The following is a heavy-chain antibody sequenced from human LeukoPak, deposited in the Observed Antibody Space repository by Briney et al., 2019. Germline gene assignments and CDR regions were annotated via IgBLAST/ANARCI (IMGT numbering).Heavy chain of an antibody. D-gene: IGHD1-26*01. CDR3: AKKVIVGATSPYSDFQD. J-gene: IGHJ1*01. Sequence: GGSLRLSCAASGFTFSSYAMSWVRQAPGKGLEWVSAISGSGVTTHYAGSVKGRFSISRDNSKNTLYLQMNSLRAEDTALYYCAKKVIVGATSPYSDFQDWGQGTLVTVSS. CDR1: GFTFSSYA. V-gene: IGHV3-23*01. CDR2: ISGSGVTT.